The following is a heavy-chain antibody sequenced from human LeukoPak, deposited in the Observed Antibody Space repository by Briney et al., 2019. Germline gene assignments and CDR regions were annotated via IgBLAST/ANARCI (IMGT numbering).Heavy chain of an antibody. CDR1: GFTFSNYA. V-gene: IGHV3-23*01. D-gene: IGHD6-19*01. CDR3: AKVSWLVRPYFDY. J-gene: IGHJ4*02. Sequence: PGGSLRLSCAASGFTFSNYAMSWVRQAPGKGLEWVSVTSGGGDTTYYADSVKGRFTISRDNSKNTVYLQMNSLRAGDTAVYFCAKVSWLVRPYFDYWGQGTLVTVSS. CDR2: TSGGGDTT.